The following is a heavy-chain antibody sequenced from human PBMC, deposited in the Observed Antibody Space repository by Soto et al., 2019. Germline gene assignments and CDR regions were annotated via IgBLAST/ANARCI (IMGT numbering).Heavy chain of an antibody. CDR2: IDWDDDK. CDR3: ARLRDSSSWYTGHAFDI. CDR1: GFSLSSSGMC. D-gene: IGHD6-13*01. J-gene: IGHJ3*02. V-gene: IGHV2-70*11. Sequence: SGPTLVNPTQTLTLTCTFSGFSLSSSGMCVSWLRQPPGKALEWLARIDWDDDKYYSTSLKTRLTISKDTSKNQVVLTVTNMDPVDTATYYCARLRDSSSWYTGHAFDIWGQGTMVTVSS.